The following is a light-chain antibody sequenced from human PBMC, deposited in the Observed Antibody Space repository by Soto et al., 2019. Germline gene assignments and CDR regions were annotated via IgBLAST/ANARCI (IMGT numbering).Light chain of an antibody. Sequence: QSALTQPPSASGSPGQSVTISCTGTSGDVGAYNSVSWYQQHPAKAPKLIISDVTQRPSGVPDRFSGSRSGSTASLTVSGLQAEDEADYYCCSYAGSNNLVFGTGTKLTVL. CDR1: SGDVGAYNS. CDR3: CSYAGSNNLV. CDR2: DVT. J-gene: IGLJ1*01. V-gene: IGLV2-8*01.